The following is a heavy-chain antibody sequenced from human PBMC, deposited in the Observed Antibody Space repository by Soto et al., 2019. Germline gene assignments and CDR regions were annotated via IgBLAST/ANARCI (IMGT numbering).Heavy chain of an antibody. CDR2: INPNSGGT. J-gene: IGHJ4*02. CDR1: GYTFTGYY. Sequence: ASVKVSCKASGYTFTGYYMHWVRQAPGQGLEWMGWINPNSGGTNYAQKFQGRVTMTRDTSISTAYMELSRLRSDDTAVYYCARDLSGATGDFWSGSPRYYFDYWGQGTLVTVSS. V-gene: IGHV1-2*02. D-gene: IGHD3-3*01. CDR3: ARDLSGATGDFWSGSPRYYFDY.